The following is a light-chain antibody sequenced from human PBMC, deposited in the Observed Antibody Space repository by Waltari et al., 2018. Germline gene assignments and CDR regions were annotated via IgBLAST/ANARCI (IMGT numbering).Light chain of an antibody. V-gene: IGKV3-15*01. J-gene: IGKJ1*01. CDR2: GAS. Sequence: EIVMTQSPATLSVSPGDGATLSCRASQSVGSNLAWYQKKPGQAPRLLIYGASTRATGIPARFSGSGSVTEFTLTISSMQAEDFAIYHCQQYNNWPPWTFGQGTKVEIK. CDR3: QQYNNWPPWT. CDR1: QSVGSN.